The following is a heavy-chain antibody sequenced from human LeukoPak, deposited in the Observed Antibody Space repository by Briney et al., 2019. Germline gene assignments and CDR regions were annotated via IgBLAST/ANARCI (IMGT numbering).Heavy chain of an antibody. Sequence: GGALRLSCGASGFPFSSYWMSWGRRAPGKGLEGGANIKQDGSKKYYVDSVKGRFTISRDNAKNSLYLQMNSLRAEDTAVYYCARVATVAWCMDVWGQGTTVTVSS. CDR1: GFPFSSYW. D-gene: IGHD4-23*01. V-gene: IGHV3-7*01. CDR2: IKQDGSKK. CDR3: ARVATVAWCMDV. J-gene: IGHJ6*02.